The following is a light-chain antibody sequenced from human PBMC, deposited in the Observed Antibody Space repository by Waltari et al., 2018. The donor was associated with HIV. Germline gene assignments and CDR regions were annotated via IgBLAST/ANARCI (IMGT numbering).Light chain of an antibody. CDR2: GAS. CDR3: QQYKYWPPWT. Sequence: IVITQSPASMSVSIGDRATLSCTASQSVRYNLAWYQQKPGQPPRLLIYGASTRATGIPARFSASGSGTEFTLTISSLQSEDFAVYYCQQYKYWPPWTFGQGTKVDIK. CDR1: QSVRYN. V-gene: IGKV3-15*01. J-gene: IGKJ1*01.